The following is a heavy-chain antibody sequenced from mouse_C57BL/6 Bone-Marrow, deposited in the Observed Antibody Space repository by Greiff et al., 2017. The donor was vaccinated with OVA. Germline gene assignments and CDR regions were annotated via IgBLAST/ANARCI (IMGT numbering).Heavy chain of an antibody. Sequence: VKLVESGPGLVAPSQSLSITCTVSGFSLTSYGVDWVRQSPGKGLEWLGVIWGVGSTNYNSALKSRLSISKDNSKSQVFLKMNSLQTDDTAMYYCASTVGGAMDYWGQGTSVTVSS. J-gene: IGHJ4*01. CDR3: ASTVGGAMDY. CDR2: IWGVGST. D-gene: IGHD1-1*01. V-gene: IGHV2-6*01. CDR1: GFSLTSYG.